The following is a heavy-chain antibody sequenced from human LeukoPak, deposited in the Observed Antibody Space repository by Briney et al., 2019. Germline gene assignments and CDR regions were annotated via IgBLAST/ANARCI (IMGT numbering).Heavy chain of an antibody. CDR1: GGSISSYY. CDR2: IYTSGST. Sequence: PSETLSLTCTVSGGSISSYYWSWIRQPAEKGLEWIGRIYTSGSTNYNPSLKSRVTMSVDTSKNQFSLKLSSVTAADTAVYYCARERGSRWDDAFDIWGQGTMVTVSS. V-gene: IGHV4-4*07. D-gene: IGHD6-13*01. J-gene: IGHJ3*02. CDR3: ARERGSRWDDAFDI.